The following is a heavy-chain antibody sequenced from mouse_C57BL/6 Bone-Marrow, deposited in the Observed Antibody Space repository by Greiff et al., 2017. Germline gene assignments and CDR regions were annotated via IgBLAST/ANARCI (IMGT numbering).Heavy chain of an antibody. V-gene: IGHV5-15*01. CDR1: GFPFSDYG. CDR3: ARWDYYAMDY. J-gene: IGHJ4*01. CDR2: ISNLAYSI. Sequence: EVMLVESGGGLVQPGGSLKLSCAASGFPFSDYGMAWVRQAPRKGPEWVAFISNLAYSIYYADTVTGRFTISRANAKSTLYLEMSSLRSEDTAMYYCARWDYYAMDYWGQGTSVTVSS.